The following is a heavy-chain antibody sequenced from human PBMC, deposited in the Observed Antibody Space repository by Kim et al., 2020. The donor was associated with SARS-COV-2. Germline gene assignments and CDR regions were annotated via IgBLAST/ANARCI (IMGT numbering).Heavy chain of an antibody. CDR1: GFTFSSYS. J-gene: IGHJ6*02. Sequence: GGSLRLSCAASGFTFSSYSMNWVRQAPGKGLEWVSSISSSSSYIYYADSVKGRFTISRDNAKNSLYLQMNSLRAEDTAVYYCARGGYCSGGSCPIYTTYYYYGRDVWGQGTTVTVSS. V-gene: IGHV3-21*01. CDR3: ARGGYCSGGSCPIYTTYYYYGRDV. D-gene: IGHD2-15*01. CDR2: ISSSSSYI.